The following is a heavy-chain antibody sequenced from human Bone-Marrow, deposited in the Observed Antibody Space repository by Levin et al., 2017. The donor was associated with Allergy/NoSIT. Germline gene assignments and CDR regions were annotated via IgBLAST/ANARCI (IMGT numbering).Heavy chain of an antibody. V-gene: IGHV3-23*01. CDR2: ISGNGGST. Sequence: PGGSLRLSCAASGITFSNFAMSWVRQAPGKGLEWVSAISGNGGSTYYADSVKGRFTISRDNSKSTVYLQLDGLRVEDTAVYYCAKEGHYIAPFYFYGMDVWGLGTTVTVSS. J-gene: IGHJ6*02. CDR3: AKEGHYIAPFYFYGMDV. D-gene: IGHD2-15*01. CDR1: GITFSNFA.